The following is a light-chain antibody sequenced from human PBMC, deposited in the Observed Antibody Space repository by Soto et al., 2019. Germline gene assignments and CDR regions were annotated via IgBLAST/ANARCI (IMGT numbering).Light chain of an antibody. V-gene: IGKV1-5*01. CDR2: DAS. Sequence: DIQMTKSPSTLSAPAGDKVTITCRASQSITVWLAWYQQKPGKAPKLLIYDASTLESGVPSRFSGSGSGTEFTLTISSLQPDDFATYYCQQFHSFPITFGQGTRLEIK. J-gene: IGKJ5*01. CDR1: QSITVW. CDR3: QQFHSFPIT.